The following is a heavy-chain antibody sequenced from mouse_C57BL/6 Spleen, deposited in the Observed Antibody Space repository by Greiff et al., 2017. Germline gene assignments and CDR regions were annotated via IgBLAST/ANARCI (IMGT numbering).Heavy chain of an antibody. D-gene: IGHD6-5*01. CDR1: GFNIKDYY. CDR3: TTPIGAMDD. J-gene: IGHJ4*01. V-gene: IGHV14-1*01. CDR2: IDPEDGDT. Sequence: VHVKQSGAELVRPGASVKLSCTASGFNIKDYYMHWVKQRPEQGLEWIGRIDPEDGDTEYAPKFQGKATMTADTSSNTAYLQLSSLTSEDTAVYYCTTPIGAMDDWGQGTSGTVSS.